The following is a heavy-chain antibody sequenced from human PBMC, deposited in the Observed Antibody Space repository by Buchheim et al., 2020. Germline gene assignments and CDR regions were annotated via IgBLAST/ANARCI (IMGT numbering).Heavy chain of an antibody. V-gene: IGHV3-66*01. CDR1: GFSVSSNY. CDR2: IYGNDDP. D-gene: IGHD3/OR15-3a*01. J-gene: IGHJ4*02. Sequence: EEKLVESGGGLVQPGGSLRLSCAASGFSVSSNYMNWVRQPPGKGLEWVSLIYGNDDPKYTDSAQGRFTISRDDSQNIVFLHMNRLRVEDTAVYYCARDTSSPARADWWGRGTL. CDR3: ARDTSSPARADW.